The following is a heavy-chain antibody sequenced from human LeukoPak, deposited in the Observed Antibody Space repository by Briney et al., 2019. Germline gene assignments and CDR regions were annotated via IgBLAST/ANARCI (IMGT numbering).Heavy chain of an antibody. Sequence: SVTVTCMASGGTFSSYAISWVRQPPGQGLEWMGGINPIFGTENNEPMFHGRAKITADEYTSTAYMELSSLRSEDTAVYYCASSANYDMLTGYPHSIDYYYYGMDVWGKGTTVTVSS. CDR2: INPIFGTE. J-gene: IGHJ6*04. V-gene: IGHV1-69*01. D-gene: IGHD3-9*01. CDR3: ASSANYDMLTGYPHSIDYYYYGMDV. CDR1: GGTFSSYA.